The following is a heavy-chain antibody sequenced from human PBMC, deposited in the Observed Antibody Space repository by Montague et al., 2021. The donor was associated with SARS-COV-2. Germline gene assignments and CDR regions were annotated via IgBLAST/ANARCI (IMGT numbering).Heavy chain of an antibody. CDR1: GFTFSSYD. CDR2: IGTAGDT. D-gene: IGHD4-23*01. Sequence: SLRLSCAASGFTFSSYDMHWVRQATGKGLEWVSAIGTAGDTYYPGPVKGRFTISRENAKNSLYLQMNSLRAGDTAVYYCARAGLGGAYYCYYGMDVWGQGTTVTVSS. CDR3: ARAGLGGAYYCYYGMDV. V-gene: IGHV3-13*01. J-gene: IGHJ6*02.